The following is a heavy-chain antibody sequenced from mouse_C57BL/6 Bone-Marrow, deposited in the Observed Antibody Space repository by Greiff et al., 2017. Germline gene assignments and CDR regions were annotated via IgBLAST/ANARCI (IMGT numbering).Heavy chain of an antibody. V-gene: IGHV5-9-1*02. D-gene: IGHD1-1*01. CDR3: TRKGSCHGSSSVYWYYDV. CDR1: GFTFSSYA. Sequence: EVMLVESGEGLVKPGGSLKLSCAASGFTFSSYAMSWVRQTPEKRLEWVAYISSGGDYIYYADTVKGRFTISRDNARNTLYLQMSSLKSEDTAMYYCTRKGSCHGSSSVYWYYDVWGTGTTVTVSS. CDR2: ISSGGDYI. J-gene: IGHJ1*03.